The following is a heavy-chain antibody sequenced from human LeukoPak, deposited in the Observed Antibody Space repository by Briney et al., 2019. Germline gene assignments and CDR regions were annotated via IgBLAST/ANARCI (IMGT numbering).Heavy chain of an antibody. J-gene: IGHJ1*01. D-gene: IGHD3-3*01. CDR3: ANGITIFGVGTPVGYFQH. CDR1: GYTFTGYY. V-gene: IGHV1-2*06. Sequence: ASVKASCKASGYTFTGYYMHWVRQAPGQGLEWMGRINPNSGGTNYAQKFQGRVTMTRDTSISTAYMELSRLRSDDTAVYYCANGITIFGVGTPVGYFQHWGQGTLVTVSS. CDR2: INPNSGGT.